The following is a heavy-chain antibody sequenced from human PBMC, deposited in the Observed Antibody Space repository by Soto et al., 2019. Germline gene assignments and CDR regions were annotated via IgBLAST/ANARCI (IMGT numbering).Heavy chain of an antibody. D-gene: IGHD3-9*01. V-gene: IGHV4-39*01. J-gene: IGHJ4*02. CDR2: IYYRGNT. Sequence: QLQLQESGPGLVKPSETLSLTCSVSGDSINSDKYYWGWIRQPPGKGLEWIGSIYYRGNTYYNPSLQTRVTISLDTSKRQFSLKLTSVTAADSAVYFCARLEGLATISYYFDFWGQGALVTVSS. CDR3: ARLEGLATISYYFDF. CDR1: GDSINSDKYY.